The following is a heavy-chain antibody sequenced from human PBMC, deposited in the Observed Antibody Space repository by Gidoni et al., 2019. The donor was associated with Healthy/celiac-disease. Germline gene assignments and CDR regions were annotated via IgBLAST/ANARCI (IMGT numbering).Heavy chain of an antibody. V-gene: IGHV3-30*04. J-gene: IGHJ4*02. CDR3: ARDSVSWELNYYFDY. CDR2: ISYDGSNK. CDR1: GFTFSSYA. D-gene: IGHD1-26*01. Sequence: QVQLVESGAGVVQPGRSLRPSCAAAGFTFSSYAMHWVRQAPGKGLEWVAVISYDGSNKYYADSVKGRFTISRDNSKNTLYLQMNSLRAEDTAVYYCARDSVSWELNYYFDYWGQGTLVTVSS.